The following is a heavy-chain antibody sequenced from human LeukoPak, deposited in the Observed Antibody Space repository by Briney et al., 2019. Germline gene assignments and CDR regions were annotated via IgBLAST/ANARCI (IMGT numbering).Heavy chain of an antibody. V-gene: IGHV3-23*01. CDR2: ISNNGGYT. J-gene: IGHJ4*02. D-gene: IGHD3-22*01. CDR3: ARAYYDSSAYYCFDY. CDR1: GFTFSSSA. Sequence: PGGSLRLSCAASGFTFSSSAMSWVRQAPGKGLEWVSAISNNGGYTYYADSVQGRFTISRDNSKSTLCLQMNSLRAEDTAVYYCARAYYDSSAYYCFDYWGQGTLVTVSS.